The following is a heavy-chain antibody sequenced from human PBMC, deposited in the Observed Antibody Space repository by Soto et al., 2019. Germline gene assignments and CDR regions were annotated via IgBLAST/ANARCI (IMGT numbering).Heavy chain of an antibody. V-gene: IGHV2-5*02. CDR2: IYWDDDK. CDR3: KYRPACDDRFDY. J-gene: IGHJ4*02. CDR1: GFSFSTRGVG. Sequence: QITLRESAPTLVKPTQTLKLTCTFSGFSFSTRGVGVAWFRQPPGGTLEWLALIYWDDDKRYSPSLRSNLTITNDTSKDQMILTMTNMGPVDTATYYCKYRPACDDRFDYCGQGTLVTLSS. D-gene: IGHD3-16*02.